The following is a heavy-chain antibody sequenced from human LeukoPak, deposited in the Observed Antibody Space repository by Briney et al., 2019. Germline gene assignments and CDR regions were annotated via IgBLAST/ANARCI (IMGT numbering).Heavy chain of an antibody. Sequence: GGSLRLSCAASGFTFSSYSMSWVRQAPGKGLEWVSSISSSSSYIYYADSAKGRFTISRDNAKNSLYLQMNSLRAEDTAVYYCARDQVNDYGDDTEFDYWGQGTLVTVS. CDR2: ISSSSSYI. J-gene: IGHJ4*02. CDR1: GFTFSSYS. CDR3: ARDQVNDYGDDTEFDY. D-gene: IGHD4-17*01. V-gene: IGHV3-21*01.